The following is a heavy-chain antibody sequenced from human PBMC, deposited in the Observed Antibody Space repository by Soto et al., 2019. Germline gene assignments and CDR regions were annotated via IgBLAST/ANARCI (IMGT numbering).Heavy chain of an antibody. CDR2: ITSSSSYT. D-gene: IGHD6-19*01. V-gene: IGHV3-11*05. CDR1: GFTFSTIY. J-gene: IGHJ4*02. CDR3: ARGKAWQWLQTGGVLDC. Sequence: QVQLVESGGGLVKPGGSLRLSCAASGFTFSTIYTSWIRQAPGKGLEWVSSITSSSSYTNYADSVKGRFTISRDDAKNSLYLQMDSLRAEDTAIYYCARGKAWQWLQTGGVLDCWGQGTLVTVSS.